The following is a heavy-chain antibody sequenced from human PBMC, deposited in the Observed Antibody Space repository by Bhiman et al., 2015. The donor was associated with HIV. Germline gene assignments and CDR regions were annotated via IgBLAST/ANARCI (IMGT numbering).Heavy chain of an antibody. D-gene: IGHD1-26*01. CDR1: RFIFNDYG. CDR3: ARRDSGSLSFDI. V-gene: IGHV3-20*04. CDR2: INWNGGST. J-gene: IGHJ3*02. Sequence: EVQLVESGGGVLRPGGSLRLSCEGFRFIFNDYGLSWVRQAPGKGLEWVSGINWNGGSTGYADSVKGRCTISRDNDKNSLYLQMNSLRVEDTALYYCARRDSGSLSFDIWGQGTMVIVSS.